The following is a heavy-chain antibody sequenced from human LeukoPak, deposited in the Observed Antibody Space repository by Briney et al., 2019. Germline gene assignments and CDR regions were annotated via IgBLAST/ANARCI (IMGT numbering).Heavy chain of an antibody. D-gene: IGHD6-13*01. J-gene: IGHJ3*02. CDR1: GFTFSSYG. CDR2: VRYDGSNK. CDR3: AKGDSSSWYGKDAFDI. Sequence: PGGSLRLSCAASGFTFSSYGMHWVRQAPGKGLEWVAFVRYDGSNKYYADSVKGRFTISRDNSKNTLYLQMNSLRAEDTAVYYCAKGDSSSWYGKDAFDIWGQGTMVTVSS. V-gene: IGHV3-30*02.